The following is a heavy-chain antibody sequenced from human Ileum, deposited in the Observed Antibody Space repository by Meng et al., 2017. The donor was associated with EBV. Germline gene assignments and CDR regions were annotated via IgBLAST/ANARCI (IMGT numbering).Heavy chain of an antibody. Sequence: QVPLQESGQRLGKPSQTLPLTCVVLGASISSGGYHWIWIRQPPGKGLEWIGYIFSSGSPYYNPSLKNRITMSVDTSKNQFSLNLKSVTAADTAVYYCASYSEGGGGLGYWGQGTLVTVSS. J-gene: IGHJ4*02. V-gene: IGHV4-30-4*01. CDR2: IFSSGSP. D-gene: IGHD2-15*01. CDR1: GASISSGGYH. CDR3: ASYSEGGGGLGY.